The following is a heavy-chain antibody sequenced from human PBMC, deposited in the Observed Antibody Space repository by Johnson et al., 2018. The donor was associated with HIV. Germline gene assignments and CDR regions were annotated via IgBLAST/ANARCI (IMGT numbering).Heavy chain of an antibody. J-gene: IGHJ3*02. CDR2: IKQDGSEK. D-gene: IGHD3-10*01. Sequence: VQLVESGGGLIQPGGSLRLSCAASGFTFRDYYMSWIRQAPGKGLEWVANIKQDGSEKYYVDSVKGRFPISRDNAKNSLYLQMNSLRTEDTAVYYCARDSLVQGIDAFDIWGQGTMVTVSS. V-gene: IGHV3-7*01. CDR3: ARDSLVQGIDAFDI. CDR1: GFTFRDYY.